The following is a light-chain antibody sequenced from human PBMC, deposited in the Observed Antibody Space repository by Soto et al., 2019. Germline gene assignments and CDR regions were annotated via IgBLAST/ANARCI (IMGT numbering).Light chain of an antibody. CDR2: DAS. V-gene: IGKV1-5*01. CDR3: QQYNSYPLT. CDR1: QSTTGW. J-gene: IGKJ4*01. Sequence: DIQMTQSPSTLSASVGDRVTITCRASQSTTGWLAWYQQKPGKAPKLLIYDASSLESGVPSRFSGSGSGTEVTLTISSLQPDDFATYYCQQYNSYPLTFGGGTKVEIK.